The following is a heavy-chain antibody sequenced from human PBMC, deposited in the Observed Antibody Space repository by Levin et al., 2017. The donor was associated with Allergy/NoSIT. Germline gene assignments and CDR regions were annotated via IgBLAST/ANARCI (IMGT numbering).Heavy chain of an antibody. CDR2: INPNNGVT. Sequence: ASVKVSCKASGYTFTDYYVHWVRQAPGQGLEWMGWINPNNGVTNYAQKFQGRVTMTRDTSFSTAYMDLYNLRSDDTAVYYCAKVCSTAAVIATSPDRWFDPWGQGTLVTVSS. D-gene: IGHD6-6*01. CDR3: AKVCSTAAVIATSPDRWFDP. CDR1: GYTFTDYY. V-gene: IGHV1-2*02. J-gene: IGHJ5*02.